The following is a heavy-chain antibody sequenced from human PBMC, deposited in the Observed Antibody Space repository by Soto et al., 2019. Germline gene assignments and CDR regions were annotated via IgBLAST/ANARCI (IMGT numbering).Heavy chain of an antibody. V-gene: IGHV1-18*01. CDR2: ISAYNGNT. Sequence: ASVKVSCKASGYTFTSYGISWVRQAPGQGLEWMGWISAYNGNTNYAQKLQGRVTMTTDTSTSTAYMELRSLRSDDTAVYYCACDRGSDIVVVPAAMWPYNWFDPWGQGTLVTVSS. D-gene: IGHD2-2*01. J-gene: IGHJ5*02. CDR1: GYTFTSYG. CDR3: ACDRGSDIVVVPAAMWPYNWFDP.